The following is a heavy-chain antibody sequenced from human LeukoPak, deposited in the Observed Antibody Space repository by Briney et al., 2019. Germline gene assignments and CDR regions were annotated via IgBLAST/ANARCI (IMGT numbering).Heavy chain of an antibody. Sequence: GGSLRLSCVASGFSFSDYWVSWVRQTPGKGLEWLANINQYGTEKYYADSMKGRFTIPRDNAKNSLYLQMNSLRVEDSGVYYCARDPDSGDAYNWFDPWGQGTQVTVSS. V-gene: IGHV3-7*01. CDR1: GFSFSDYW. CDR3: ARDPDSGDAYNWFDP. CDR2: INQYGTEK. J-gene: IGHJ5*02. D-gene: IGHD4-17*01.